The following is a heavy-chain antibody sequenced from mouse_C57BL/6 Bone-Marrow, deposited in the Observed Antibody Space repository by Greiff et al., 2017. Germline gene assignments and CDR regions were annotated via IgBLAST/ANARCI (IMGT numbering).Heavy chain of an antibody. J-gene: IGHJ3*01. CDR1: GFTFSDYY. CDR3: ANGGGDEAWFAY. CDR2: ISNGGGST. Sequence: EVQRVESGGGLVQPGGSLKLSCAASGFTFSDYYMYWVRQTPETRLEWVAYISNGGGSTYYPDTVKGRFTISRDNAENTLYLQMSRLKSEDTAMYDCANGGGDEAWFAYWGQGTLVTVSA. V-gene: IGHV5-12*01.